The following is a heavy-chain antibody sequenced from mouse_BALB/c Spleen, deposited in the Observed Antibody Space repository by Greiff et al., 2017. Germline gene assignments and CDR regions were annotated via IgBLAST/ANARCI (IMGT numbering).Heavy chain of an antibody. CDR1: GFNIKDTY. CDR3: ASMITTGFAD. D-gene: IGHD2-4*01. CDR2: IDPANGNT. J-gene: IGHJ3*01. V-gene: IGHV14-3*02. Sequence: EVQLQQSGAELVKPGASVKLSCTASGFNIKDTYMHWVKQRPEQGLEWIGRIDPANGNTKYDPKFQGKATITADTSSNTAYLQLSSLTSEDTAVYYCASMITTGFADWGQGTLVTVSA.